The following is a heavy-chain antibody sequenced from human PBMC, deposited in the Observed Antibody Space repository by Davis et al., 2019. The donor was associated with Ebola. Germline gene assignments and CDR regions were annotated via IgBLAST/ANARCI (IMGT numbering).Heavy chain of an antibody. J-gene: IGHJ4*02. D-gene: IGHD2-15*01. CDR3: ARQALGYCISNSCSYYFDN. V-gene: IGHV3-64*01. Sequence: GGSLRLSCAASGFTSSGYTMHWVRQAPGKGLEYISGIRSNGATTFYASSVKARFTISRDNSKNTLYLQLGSLGPEDMAVYYCARQALGYCISNSCSYYFDNWGQGTLVTVSS. CDR2: IRSNGATT. CDR1: GFTSSGYT.